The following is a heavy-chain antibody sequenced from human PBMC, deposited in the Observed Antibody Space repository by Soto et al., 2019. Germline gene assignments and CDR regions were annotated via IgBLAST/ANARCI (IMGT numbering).Heavy chain of an antibody. CDR1: GFTFSDYY. CDR2: ISSSGSTI. V-gene: IGHV3-11*01. Sequence: QVQLVESGGGLVKPGGSLRLSCAASGFTFSDYYMSWIRQAPGKGLEWVSYISSSGSTIYYADSVKGRFTISRDNAKNSLYLQMNSLRSEDTAVYYCANGVLLRPRQRGYDILTGYNYWGQGTLVTVSS. CDR3: ANGVLLRPRQRGYDILTGYNY. D-gene: IGHD3-9*01. J-gene: IGHJ4*02.